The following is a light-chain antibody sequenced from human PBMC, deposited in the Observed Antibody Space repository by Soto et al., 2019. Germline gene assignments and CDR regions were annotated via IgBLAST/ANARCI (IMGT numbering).Light chain of an antibody. CDR2: GAS. CDR3: QQYERWPDT. J-gene: IGKJ2*01. Sequence: EIVMTQSPVTLSVSPGERATLSCRASQTVNRNLAWYQQKPGQAPRLLLHGASTRATGIPARFSGSGSGTEFTLTINSLQSEDLAVYYCQQYERWPDTFGQGTKLEIK. V-gene: IGKV3-15*01. CDR1: QTVNRN.